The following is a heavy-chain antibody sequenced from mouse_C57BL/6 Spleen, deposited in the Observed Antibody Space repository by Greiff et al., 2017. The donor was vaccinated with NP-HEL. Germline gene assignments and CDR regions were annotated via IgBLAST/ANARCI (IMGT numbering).Heavy chain of an antibody. V-gene: IGHV1-4*01. J-gene: IGHJ2*01. CDR2: INPSSGYT. CDR3: ARSLTGGYFDC. D-gene: IGHD4-1*01. CDR1: GYTFTSYT. Sequence: QVQLQQSGAELARPGASVKMSCKASGYTFTSYTMHWVKQRPGQGLEWIGYINPSSGYTKYNQKFKDKATLPADKSSSTAYMQLSSLTSEDSAVYYCARSLTGGYFDCWGQGTTLTVSS.